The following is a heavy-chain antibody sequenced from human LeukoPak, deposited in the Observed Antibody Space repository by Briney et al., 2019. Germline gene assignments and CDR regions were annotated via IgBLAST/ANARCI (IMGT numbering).Heavy chain of an antibody. V-gene: IGHV3-30*04. Sequence: GGSLRLSCAASGFTFSSYAMHWVRQAPGKGLEWVAVISYDGSNKYYADSVKGRFTISRDNSKNTLYLQMNSQRAEDTAVYYCAREGLSSGYYLDYWGQGTLVTVSS. CDR1: GFTFSSYA. CDR3: AREGLSSGYYLDY. CDR2: ISYDGSNK. J-gene: IGHJ4*02. D-gene: IGHD3-22*01.